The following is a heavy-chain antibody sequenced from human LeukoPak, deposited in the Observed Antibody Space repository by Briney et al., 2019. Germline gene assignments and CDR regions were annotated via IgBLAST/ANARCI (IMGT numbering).Heavy chain of an antibody. V-gene: IGHV1-2*02. Sequence: ASVKVSFKASGYTFTGYYMHWVRQAPGQGLEWMGWINPNSGGTNYAQKFQGRVTMTRDTSISTAYMELSRLRSDDTAVYYCARGLQGYYYDSSGYTTYYYYYGMDVWGQGTTVTVSS. D-gene: IGHD3-22*01. CDR3: ARGLQGYYYDSSGYTTYYYYYGMDV. CDR2: INPNSGGT. CDR1: GYTFTGYY. J-gene: IGHJ6*02.